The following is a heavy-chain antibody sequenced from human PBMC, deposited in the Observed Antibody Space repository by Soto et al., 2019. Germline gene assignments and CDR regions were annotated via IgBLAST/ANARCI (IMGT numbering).Heavy chain of an antibody. CDR1: GGSISSYY. J-gene: IGHJ6*03. D-gene: IGHD4-4*01. CDR2: IYYSGST. V-gene: IGHV4-59*01. Sequence: SETLSLTCTVSGGSISSYYWSWIRQPPGKGLEWIGYIYYSGSTNYNPSLKSRVTISVDTSKNQFSLKLSSVTAADTAVHYCARDRGTVTPGYYYYYMDVWGKGTTVTVSS. CDR3: ARDRGTVTPGYYYYYMDV.